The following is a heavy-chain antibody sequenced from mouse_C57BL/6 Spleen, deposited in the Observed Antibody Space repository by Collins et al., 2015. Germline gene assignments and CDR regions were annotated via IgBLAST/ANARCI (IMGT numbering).Heavy chain of an antibody. Sequence: DVQLQESGPGLVKPSQSLSLTCTVTGYSITSDHAWNWIRQFPGNKLEWMGYISYSGSTSYNPSLKSRISITRDTSQNQFFLQLNSVTTEDTATYYCARSPIYFGSPWFAYWGQGTLVTVPA. J-gene: IGHJ3*01. V-gene: IGHV3-2*02. CDR3: ARSPIYFGSPWFAY. CDR1: GYSITSDHA. D-gene: IGHD2-1*01. CDR2: ISYSGST.